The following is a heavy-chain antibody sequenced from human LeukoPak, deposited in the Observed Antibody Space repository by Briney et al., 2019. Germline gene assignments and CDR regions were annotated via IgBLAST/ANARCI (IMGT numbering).Heavy chain of an antibody. Sequence: PSETLSLTCTVSGGSISSSSYYWGWIRQPPGKGLEWIGSIYYSWSTYYNPSLKSRVTISVDTSKNQFSLKLSSVTAADTAVYYCARGRQQLVQGNWFDPWGQGTLVTVSS. CDR1: GGSISSSSYY. J-gene: IGHJ5*02. V-gene: IGHV4-39*01. D-gene: IGHD6-13*01. CDR3: ARGRQQLVQGNWFDP. CDR2: IYYSWST.